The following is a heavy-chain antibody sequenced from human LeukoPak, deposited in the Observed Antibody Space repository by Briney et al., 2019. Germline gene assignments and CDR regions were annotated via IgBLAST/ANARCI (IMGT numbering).Heavy chain of an antibody. Sequence: SETLSLTCAVYGGSFSGYYWSWIRQPPGRGLEWIGEIDHSGSTNYNPSLKSRVTISADTSKNQFSLKLSSVTAADTAVYYCARGRAMSGDWGQGTLVTVSS. J-gene: IGHJ4*02. CDR3: ARGRAMSGD. CDR2: IDHSGST. CDR1: GGSFSGYY. V-gene: IGHV4-34*01. D-gene: IGHD1-14*01.